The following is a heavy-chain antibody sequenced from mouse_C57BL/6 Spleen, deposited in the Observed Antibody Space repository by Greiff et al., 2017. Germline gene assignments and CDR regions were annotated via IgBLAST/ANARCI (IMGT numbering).Heavy chain of an antibody. CDR1: GYTFTSYW. J-gene: IGHJ1*03. D-gene: IGHD2-4*01. Sequence: QVQLQQSGAELVMPGASVKLSCKASGYTFTSYWMHWVKQRPGQGLEWIGEIDPSDSYTNYNQKFKGKSTLTVDKSSSTAYMQLSSLTSEDSAVYYCASSYEYEWYFDDWGTGTTVTVSS. CDR3: ASSYEYEWYFDD. CDR2: IDPSDSYT. V-gene: IGHV1-69*01.